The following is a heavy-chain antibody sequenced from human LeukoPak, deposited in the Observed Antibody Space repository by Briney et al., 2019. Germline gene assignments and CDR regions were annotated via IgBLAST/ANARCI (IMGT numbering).Heavy chain of an antibody. J-gene: IGHJ2*01. V-gene: IGHV1-18*01. CDR2: VGAGNGDT. CDR1: GYSCNNHG. Sequence: ASVKVSCKASGYSCNNHGLSWVRQARGQGLEWVGWVGAGNGDTHYAQKLQGRVTMTTDTSTNTAYMDLRSLRSDDTAVYYCARASSPYNWYFDLWGRGTLVTVSS. D-gene: IGHD4-11*01. CDR3: ARASSPYNWYFDL.